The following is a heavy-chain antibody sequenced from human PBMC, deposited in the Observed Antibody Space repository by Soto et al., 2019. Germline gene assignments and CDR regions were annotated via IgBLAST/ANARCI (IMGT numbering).Heavy chain of an antibody. Sequence: QVQLVESGGGVVQPGRSLRLSCAASGFTFSSYAMHWVRQAPGKGLEWVAVISYDGSNKYYADSVKGRFTISRDNSKNTLYLRMNRLRAEDTAVYYCARDAYDILTGYLRYGMDVWGQGTTVTVSS. CDR1: GFTFSSYA. CDR2: ISYDGSNK. V-gene: IGHV3-30-3*01. J-gene: IGHJ6*02. D-gene: IGHD3-9*01. CDR3: ARDAYDILTGYLRYGMDV.